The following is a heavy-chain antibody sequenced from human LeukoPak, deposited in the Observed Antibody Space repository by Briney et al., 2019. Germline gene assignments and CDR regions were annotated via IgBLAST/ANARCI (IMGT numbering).Heavy chain of an antibody. Sequence: GASVKVSCKASSYTFTSYGISWVRQAPGQGLEWMGWISAYNGNTNYAQKLQGRVTMTTDTSTSTAYMELRSLRSDDTAVYYCARPASSGWYDAFDIWGQGTMVTVSS. CDR3: ARPASSGWYDAFDI. CDR1: SYTFTSYG. D-gene: IGHD6-19*01. J-gene: IGHJ3*02. V-gene: IGHV1-18*01. CDR2: ISAYNGNT.